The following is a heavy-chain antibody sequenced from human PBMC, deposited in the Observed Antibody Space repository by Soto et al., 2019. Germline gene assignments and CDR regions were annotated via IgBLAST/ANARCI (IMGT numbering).Heavy chain of an antibody. J-gene: IGHJ5*02. CDR3: ARLGGYVSVGYYYLWGS. CDR2: INHSGST. Sequence: QLQESGPGLVKSSETLSLTCRVSDGSMNRDSSYWGWIRQPPGKGLEWIGVINHSGSTYHNLSLKGRVTMSVDASRNQFSLKLTSMTAADTAVYYCARLGGYVSVGYYYLWGSWGQGTLVTVSS. V-gene: IGHV4-39*01. CDR1: DGSMNRDSSY. D-gene: IGHD3-22*01.